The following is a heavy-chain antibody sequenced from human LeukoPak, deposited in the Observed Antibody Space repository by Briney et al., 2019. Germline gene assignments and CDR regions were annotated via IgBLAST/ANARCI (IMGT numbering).Heavy chain of an antibody. CDR3: TAWSSQFDY. J-gene: IGHJ4*02. CDR2: IQSKTDGGTT. Sequence: GGSLRLSCAASGFTFSDTWMIWVRQAPGKGLECVGFIQSKTDGGTTDSATPVKGRFTVSRDDSKNTLYLQMSSLKTEDTAVYYCTAWSSQFDYWGQGTLVTVSS. D-gene: IGHD6-6*01. V-gene: IGHV3-15*01. CDR1: GFTFSDTW.